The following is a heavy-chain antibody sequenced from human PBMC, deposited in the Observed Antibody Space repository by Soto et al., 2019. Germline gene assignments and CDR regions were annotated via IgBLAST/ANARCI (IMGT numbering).Heavy chain of an antibody. J-gene: IGHJ4*02. Sequence: EVQLLESGGGLVQPGGSLRLSCAASGFAFSSYAMSWVRQAPGKGLEWVSAISGSGGSTYYADSVKGRFTISRDNSKNTLSLQMNSLSAEDTAVYYCATDREGATDYFDYWGQGTLVTVS. V-gene: IGHV3-23*01. CDR2: ISGSGGST. D-gene: IGHD1-26*01. CDR3: ATDREGATDYFDY. CDR1: GFAFSSYA.